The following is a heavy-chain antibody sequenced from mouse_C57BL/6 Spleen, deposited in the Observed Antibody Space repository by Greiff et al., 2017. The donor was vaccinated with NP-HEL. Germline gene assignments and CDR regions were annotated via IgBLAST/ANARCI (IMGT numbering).Heavy chain of an antibody. CDR1: GYTFTSYW. J-gene: IGHJ4*01. D-gene: IGHD2-4*01. V-gene: IGHV1-69*01. Sequence: VQLQQPGAELVMPGASVKLSCKASGYTFTSYWMHWVKQRPGQGLEWIGEIDPSDSYTNYNQKFKGKSTFTVDTSSSTAYMQLSSLTSEDSAVYYCARRGKIYYDYDDYAMDYWGQGTSVTVSS. CDR2: IDPSDSYT. CDR3: ARRGKIYYDYDDYAMDY.